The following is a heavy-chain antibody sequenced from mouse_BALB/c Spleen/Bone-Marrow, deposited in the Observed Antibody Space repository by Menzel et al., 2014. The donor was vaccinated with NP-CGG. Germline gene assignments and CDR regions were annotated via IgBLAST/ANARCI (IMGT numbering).Heavy chain of an antibody. Sequence: EVQLQQSGPSLVKPSQTLSLTCSVTGDSIXSGYWNWIRKFPGNKLEYMGYISYSGSTYYNPSLKSRISITRDTSKNQYYLQLNSVTTGDTATYYCATYDGYYFDYWGQGTTLTVSS. V-gene: IGHV3-8*02. CDR3: ATYDGYYFDY. CDR2: ISYSGST. J-gene: IGHJ2*01. CDR1: GDSIXSGY. D-gene: IGHD1-2*01.